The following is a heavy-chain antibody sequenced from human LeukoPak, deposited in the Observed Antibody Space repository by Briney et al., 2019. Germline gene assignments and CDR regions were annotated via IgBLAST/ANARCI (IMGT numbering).Heavy chain of an antibody. D-gene: IGHD6-13*01. CDR1: GYNFANSW. CDR3: ASSGQQQLVY. CDR2: MYPGDSDT. Sequence: GESLKISCKGSGYNFANSWIGWVRQMPGKGLEWIGMMYPGDSDTTYSPSFQGQVTLSADKSINTAYLQWNSLKASDTAMYYCASSGQQQLVYWGQGTLVTVSS. V-gene: IGHV5-51*01. J-gene: IGHJ4*02.